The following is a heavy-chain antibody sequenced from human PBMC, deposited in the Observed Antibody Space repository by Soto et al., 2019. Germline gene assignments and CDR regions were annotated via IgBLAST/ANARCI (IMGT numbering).Heavy chain of an antibody. CDR2: MSHSGGT. V-gene: IGHV4-34*01. Sequence: QVQLQQWGAGLLKPSETLSLTCAVYGGFVSSGSYYWSWIRQPPGKGLEWIGEMSHSGGTHFNPSIKSRVTISVDTSKNQFSLKMRSVTAADTALYYCARVERGTATTVVDAFDIWGPGTMVTVSS. CDR1: GGFVSSGSYY. CDR3: ARVERGTATTVVDAFDI. D-gene: IGHD1-1*01. J-gene: IGHJ3*02.